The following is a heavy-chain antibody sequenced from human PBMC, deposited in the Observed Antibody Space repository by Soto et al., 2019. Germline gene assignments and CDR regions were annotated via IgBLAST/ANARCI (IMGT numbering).Heavy chain of an antibody. D-gene: IGHD2-15*01. J-gene: IGHJ6*02. CDR3: ARDSRVVVAAYSLLGMDV. CDR1: GGSISSYY. CDR2: IYYSGST. V-gene: IGHV4-59*01. Sequence: SETLSLTCTVSGGSISSYYWSWIRQPPGKGLEWIGYIYYSGSTNYNPSLKSRVTISVDTSKNQFSLKLSSVTAADTAVYYCARDSRVVVAAYSLLGMDVWGQGTTVTVSS.